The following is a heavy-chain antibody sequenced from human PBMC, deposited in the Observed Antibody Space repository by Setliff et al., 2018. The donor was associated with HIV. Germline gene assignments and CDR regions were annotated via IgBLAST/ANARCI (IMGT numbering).Heavy chain of an antibody. D-gene: IGHD3-22*01. Sequence: GGSLRLSCAASGFPVSYYMLNWVRQAPGKGLEWVSFIQYDGSNKYYAESVKGRFTISRDNSKSTLYLQMNSLRPEDRAVYYCATTHHYARSGYYGWGQGTLVTVS. V-gene: IGHV3-30*02. J-gene: IGHJ4*02. CDR3: ATTHHYARSGYYG. CDR2: IQYDGSNK. CDR1: GFPVSYYM.